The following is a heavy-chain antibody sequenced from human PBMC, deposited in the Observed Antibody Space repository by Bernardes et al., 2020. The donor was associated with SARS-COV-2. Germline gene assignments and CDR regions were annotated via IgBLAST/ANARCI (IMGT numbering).Heavy chain of an antibody. CDR1: GFTFSTYW. V-gene: IGHV3-7*01. D-gene: IGHD2-2*01. CDR2: INQDENEK. J-gene: IGHJ5*02. Sequence: GGSLRLSCAASGFTFSTYWMSWVRQAPGKGLEWVANINQDENEKYYVDSVKGRFTISRDNAKNSLYLQMNSLRAEDTAVYYCARGGVRARTGDSTPEGRVVVGAPTIIDSPNPLQPLPWGQ. CDR3: ARGGVRARTGDSTPEGRVVVGAPTIIDSPNPLQPLP.